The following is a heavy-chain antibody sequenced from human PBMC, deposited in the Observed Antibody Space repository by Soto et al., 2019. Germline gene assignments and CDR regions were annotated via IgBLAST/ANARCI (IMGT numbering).Heavy chain of an antibody. D-gene: IGHD3-22*01. CDR2: ISYDGRNK. V-gene: IGHV3-30*18. CDR3: AKGGRYYDITASKDYFDY. J-gene: IGHJ4*02. CDR1: GFTFSSYG. Sequence: GGSLRLSCAASGFTFSSYGMDWVRQAPGKGLEWVAVISYDGRNKYYADSVKGRFTISRDNSKNTQYLLMNSLRAEDTAIYYCAKGGRYYDITASKDYFDYWGQGTLVTVSS.